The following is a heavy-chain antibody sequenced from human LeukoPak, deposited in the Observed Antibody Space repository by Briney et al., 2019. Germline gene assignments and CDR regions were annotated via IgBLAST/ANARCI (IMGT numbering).Heavy chain of an antibody. CDR2: IYYSGST. D-gene: IGHD2-15*01. CDR3: ARSDSKLHFDY. J-gene: IGHJ4*02. V-gene: IGHV4-39*06. CDR1: GGSISSSSYY. Sequence: TSETLSLTCTVSGGSISSSSYYWGWIRQPPGKGLEWIGSIYYSGSTYYNPSLKSRVTISVDTSKNQCALKLSSVTAADTAVYYCARSDSKLHFDYWGQGTLVTVSS.